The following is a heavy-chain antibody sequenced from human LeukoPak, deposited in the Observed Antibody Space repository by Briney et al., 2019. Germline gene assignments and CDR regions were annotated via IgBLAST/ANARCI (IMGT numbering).Heavy chain of an antibody. CDR3: ARVEGYDILTGHFDY. Sequence: PGGSLRLSCAASGFTVSSNYMSWVRQAPGKGLEWVSVIYSGGSTYYADSVKGRFTISRDNSKNTLYLQMNSLRAEDTAVYYCARVEGYDILTGHFDYWGQGTLVTVSS. D-gene: IGHD3-9*01. CDR2: IYSGGST. CDR1: GFTVSSNY. J-gene: IGHJ4*02. V-gene: IGHV3-53*01.